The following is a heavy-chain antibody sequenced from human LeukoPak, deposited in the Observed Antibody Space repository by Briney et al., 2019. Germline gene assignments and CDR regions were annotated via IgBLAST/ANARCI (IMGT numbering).Heavy chain of an antibody. J-gene: IGHJ6*02. CDR2: INPNSGGT. CDR1: GYTFTGYY. D-gene: IGHD4-17*01. CDR3: AGDSPTFDYGDYPFYYYYGMDV. V-gene: IGHV1-2*02. Sequence: ASVKVSCKASGYTFTGYYMHWVRQAPGQGLEWMGWINPNSGGTNYAQKFQGRVTMTRDTSISTAYMELSRLRSDDTAVYYCAGDSPTFDYGDYPFYYYYGMDVWGQGITVTVSS.